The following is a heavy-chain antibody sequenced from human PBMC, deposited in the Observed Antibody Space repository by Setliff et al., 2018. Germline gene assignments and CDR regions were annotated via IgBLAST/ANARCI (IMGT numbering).Heavy chain of an antibody. Sequence: PSETLSLTCTVSGGSVGGGSYYWSWIRQPAGKGLEWIGLIQNTGNTNYNPSLQSRVTISMDTSKNQFSLKMTSVTAADTAMYYCARVRVVQGYYEFDHWGQGTLVTVSS. J-gene: IGHJ4*02. CDR3: ARVRVVQGYYEFDH. CDR2: IQNTGNT. CDR1: GGSVGGGSYY. V-gene: IGHV4-61*02. D-gene: IGHD3-3*01.